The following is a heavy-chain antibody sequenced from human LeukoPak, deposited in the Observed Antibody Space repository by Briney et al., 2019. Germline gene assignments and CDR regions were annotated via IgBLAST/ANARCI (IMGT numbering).Heavy chain of an antibody. CDR3: ARSTTVTRRFDYYYGMDV. D-gene: IGHD4-17*01. CDR2: ISGSGGST. CDR1: GFTFSSYA. V-gene: IGHV3-23*01. J-gene: IGHJ6*02. Sequence: PGGSLRLSCAASGFTFSSYAMSWVRQAPGKGLEWVSAISGSGGSTYYADSVKGRFTISRDNSKNTLYLQMNSLRAEGTAVYYCARSTTVTRRFDYYYGMDVWGQGTTVTVSS.